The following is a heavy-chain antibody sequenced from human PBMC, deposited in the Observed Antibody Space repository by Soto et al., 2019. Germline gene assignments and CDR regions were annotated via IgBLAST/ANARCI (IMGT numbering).Heavy chain of an antibody. J-gene: IGHJ5*02. V-gene: IGHV3-30*18. CDR2: ISYDGANK. Sequence: QVQLVESGGGVVQPGRSLRLSCEASGFTFSSYGMHWVRQAPGKGLEWVAVISYDGANKYYADSVKGRFTISRDNSKSTLCLQMNSLRAEDTAVFYCAKDPALYCSTISCLNWFDPWGQGTLVTVSS. CDR3: AKDPALYCSTISCLNWFDP. CDR1: GFTFSSYG. D-gene: IGHD2-2*01.